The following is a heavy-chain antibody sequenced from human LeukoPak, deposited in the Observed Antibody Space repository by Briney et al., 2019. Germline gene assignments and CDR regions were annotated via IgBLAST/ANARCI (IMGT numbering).Heavy chain of an antibody. CDR3: AREGTFYYDSSGYYYDY. V-gene: IGHV3-53*01. CDR1: GFTVSSNY. Sequence: GGSLRLSCAASGFTVSSNYMSWVRQAPGKGLEWVSIIYSGGSTYYADSVKGRFTISRDNSKNTLYLQMHSLRAEDTAVYYCAREGTFYYDSSGYYYDYWGQGTLVTVSS. D-gene: IGHD3-22*01. CDR2: IYSGGST. J-gene: IGHJ4*02.